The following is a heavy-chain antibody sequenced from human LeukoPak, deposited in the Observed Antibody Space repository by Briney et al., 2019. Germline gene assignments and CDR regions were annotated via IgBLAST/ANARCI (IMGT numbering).Heavy chain of an antibody. J-gene: IGHJ4*02. CDR1: GGSISSYY. CDR3: ARRYCSSTSCYEGL. Sequence: PSETLSLTCTVSGGSISSYYWSWIRQPPGKGLEWIGYIYYSGSTNYNPSLKSRVTISVDTSKNQFSLKLSSVTAADTAVYYCARRYCSSTSCYEGLWGQGTLVTVSS. CDR2: IYYSGST. V-gene: IGHV4-59*01. D-gene: IGHD2-2*01.